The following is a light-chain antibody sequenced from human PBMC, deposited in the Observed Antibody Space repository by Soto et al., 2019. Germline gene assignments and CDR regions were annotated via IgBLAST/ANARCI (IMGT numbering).Light chain of an antibody. V-gene: IGLV2-14*03. J-gene: IGLJ2*01. Sequence: QSVLTQPASVSGSPGQSITISCTGTSSDVSGFKYVSWYQQHPGKAPKLMIYDVSNRPSGVSDRFSGSKSANTASLTISGLQAEDEADYYCTSYTSSSALGFGGGTQLTVL. CDR1: SSDVSGFKY. CDR2: DVS. CDR3: TSYTSSSALG.